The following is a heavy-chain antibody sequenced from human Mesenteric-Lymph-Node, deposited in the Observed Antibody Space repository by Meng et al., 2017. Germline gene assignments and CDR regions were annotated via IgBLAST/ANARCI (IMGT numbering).Heavy chain of an antibody. J-gene: IGHJ4*02. V-gene: IGHV3-23*01. CDR2: ISGSGGST. Sequence: GGSLRLSCAASGFTFSSYAMSWVRQALGKGLEWVSAISGSGGSTYYADSVKGRFTISRDNSKNTLYLQMNSLRAEDTAVYYCAKALDIVVVVAAADYWGQGTLVTVSS. CDR3: AKALDIVVVVAAADY. D-gene: IGHD2-15*01. CDR1: GFTFSSYA.